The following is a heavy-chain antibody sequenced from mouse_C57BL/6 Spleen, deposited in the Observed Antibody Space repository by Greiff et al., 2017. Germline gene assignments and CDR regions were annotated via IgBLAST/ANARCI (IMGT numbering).Heavy chain of an antibody. Sequence: VKVVESGPGLVAPSQSLSITCTVSGFSLTSYGVHWVRQPPGKGLEWLVVIWSDGSTTYNSALKSRLSISKDNSKSQVFLKMNSLQTDDTAMYYCARHQGLLGAMDYWGQGTSVTVSS. CDR3: ARHQGLLGAMDY. D-gene: IGHD2-3*01. CDR1: GFSLTSYG. CDR2: IWSDGST. V-gene: IGHV2-6-1*01. J-gene: IGHJ4*01.